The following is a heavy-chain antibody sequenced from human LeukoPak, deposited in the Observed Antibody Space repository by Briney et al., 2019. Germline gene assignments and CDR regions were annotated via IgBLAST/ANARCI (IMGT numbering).Heavy chain of an antibody. CDR2: IIPIFGTA. J-gene: IGHJ6*03. V-gene: IGHV1-69*05. Sequence: SVKVSCKASGGTFSSYAISWVRQAPGQGLGWMGGIIPIFGTANYAQKFQGRVTITTDESTSTAYMELSSLRSEDTAVYYCASGRYGNYYYYYYMDVWGKGTTVTVSS. D-gene: IGHD4-17*01. CDR1: GGTFSSYA. CDR3: ASGRYGNYYYYYYMDV.